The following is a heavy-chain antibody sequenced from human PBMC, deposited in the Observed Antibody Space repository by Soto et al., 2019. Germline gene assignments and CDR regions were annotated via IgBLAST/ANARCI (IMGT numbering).Heavy chain of an antibody. Sequence: GASVKVSCKASGGTFSNYAFNWVRQAPGQGLEWMGGFIPVFGTANYAQRFQGRVTITADDSTSTAYMELTSLRSDDTAIYYCARAEYSSIYYFDYWGQGTLVTVSS. CDR2: FIPVFGTA. J-gene: IGHJ4*02. CDR1: GGTFSNYA. CDR3: ARAEYSSIYYFDY. V-gene: IGHV1-69*13. D-gene: IGHD2-2*01.